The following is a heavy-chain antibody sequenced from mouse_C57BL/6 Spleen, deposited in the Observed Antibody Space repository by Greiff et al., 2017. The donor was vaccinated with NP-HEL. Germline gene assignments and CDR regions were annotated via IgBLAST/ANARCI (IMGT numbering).Heavy chain of an antibody. D-gene: IGHD1-1*01. Sequence: VQLQQPGAELVKPGASVKLSCKASGYTFPSYWMHWVKQRPGRGLEWIGRIDPNSGGTKYNEKFKSKATLTVDKHSSTAYMQLRGLTSEDSAVYYCARRDGSRGYAMDYRGQETSDTVSS. CDR3: ARRDGSRGYAMDY. V-gene: IGHV1-72*01. CDR2: IDPNSGGT. J-gene: IGHJ4*01. CDR1: GYTFPSYW.